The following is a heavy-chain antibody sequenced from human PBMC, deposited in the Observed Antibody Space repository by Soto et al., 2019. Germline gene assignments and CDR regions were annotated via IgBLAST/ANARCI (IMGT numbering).Heavy chain of an antibody. CDR1: GDGVSSKIAA. CDR3: ARVRFEQQLSHFGY. J-gene: IGHJ4*02. Sequence: SQTLSLTCAIFGDGVSSKIAAWNWIRQSPSRGLEWLGRTYYRSKWYDDYAVSVKSRITINPDTSKNQFSLQLKSVTPEDTAMYYCARVRFEQQLSHFGYWGQGILVTVSS. D-gene: IGHD6-13*01. V-gene: IGHV6-1*01. CDR2: TYYRSKWYD.